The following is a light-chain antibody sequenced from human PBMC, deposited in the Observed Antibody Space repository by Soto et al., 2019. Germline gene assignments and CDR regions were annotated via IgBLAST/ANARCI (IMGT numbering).Light chain of an antibody. J-gene: IGKJ2*01. CDR3: QQLKSYPPMYT. CDR2: AAS. Sequence: DIQLTQSPSFLSASVGHRVTITCRASQGISSYLAWYQQKPGKAPKLLIYAASTLQSGVPSRFSGSGSGTEFTLTISSLQPEDFATYYCQQLKSYPPMYTFRQGTKLEIK. CDR1: QGISSY. V-gene: IGKV1-9*01.